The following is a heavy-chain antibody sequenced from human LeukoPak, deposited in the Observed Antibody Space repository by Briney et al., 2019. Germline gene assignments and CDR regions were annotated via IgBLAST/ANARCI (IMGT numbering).Heavy chain of an antibody. V-gene: IGHV4-4*02. CDR2: IYHSGST. D-gene: IGHD6-13*01. CDR3: ARLVGSSWYHEVLLGRDY. CDR1: GGSISSSIW. J-gene: IGHJ4*02. Sequence: PSETLSLTCAVSGGSISSSIWWSWVRQPPGKGLEWIGEIYHSGSTNYNPSLKSRVTISVDTSKDQFSLKLSSVTAADTAVYYCARLVGSSWYHEVLLGRDYWGQGTLVTVSS.